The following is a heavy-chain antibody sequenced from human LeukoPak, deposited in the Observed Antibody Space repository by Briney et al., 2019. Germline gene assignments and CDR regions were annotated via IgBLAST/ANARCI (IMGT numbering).Heavy chain of an antibody. CDR3: AKGPYYYDSPIDY. J-gene: IGHJ4*02. CDR2: ISWNSGNI. D-gene: IGHD3-22*01. Sequence: GGSLRLSCAASGFTFSSYWMHWVRQAPGKGLEWVSGISWNSGNIGYADSVKGRFTISRDNAKNSLYLQMNSLRAEDTALYYCAKGPYYYDSPIDYWGQGTLVTISS. CDR1: GFTFSSYW. V-gene: IGHV3-9*01.